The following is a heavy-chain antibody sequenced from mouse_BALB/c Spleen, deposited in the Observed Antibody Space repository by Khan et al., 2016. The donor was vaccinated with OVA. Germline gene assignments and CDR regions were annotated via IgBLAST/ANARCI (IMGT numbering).Heavy chain of an antibody. J-gene: IGHJ1*01. CDR2: IYPGSGRT. CDR3: ARASDYYGSNAYWCFAV. Sequence: QVQLQQSGPELVKPGASVKMSCKASGYTFTDYVINWVKQSSGQGLEWIGEIYPGSGRTNYNEKFKDKATLTADKSSNTAYMQLSSLTSEDSAVYFCARASDYYGSNAYWCFAVWGAGTTVTVSS. D-gene: IGHD1-1*01. V-gene: IGHV1-77*01. CDR1: GYTFTDYV.